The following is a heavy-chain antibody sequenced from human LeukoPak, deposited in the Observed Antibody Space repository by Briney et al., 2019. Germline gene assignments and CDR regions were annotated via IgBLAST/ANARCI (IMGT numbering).Heavy chain of an antibody. CDR3: ACRGGSCYSGGGFCWFDP. CDR2: IRSKAYGGTT. V-gene: IGHV3-49*03. CDR1: GFTFGDYA. J-gene: IGHJ5*02. D-gene: IGHD2-15*01. Sequence: GGSLRLSCTASGFTFGDYAVSWFRQAPGKGLEWVGFIRSKAYGGTTEYAASVKGRFTISRDDSKSIAYLQMNSLKTEDTAVYYCACRGGSCYSGGGFCWFDPWGQGTLVTVSS.